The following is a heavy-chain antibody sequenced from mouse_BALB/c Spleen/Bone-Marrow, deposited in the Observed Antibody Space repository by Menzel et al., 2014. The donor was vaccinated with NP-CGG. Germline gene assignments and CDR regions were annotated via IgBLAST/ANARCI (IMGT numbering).Heavy chain of an antibody. CDR1: GYTFTYYT. D-gene: IGHD2-1*01. J-gene: IGHJ4*01. CDR2: INPSSGYT. Sequence: QVQLQQSGAELARPGASVKMSCKASGYTFTYYTMHWVKQRPGQGLEWIGYINPSSGYTNYNQKFKDKATLTADKSSSTAYMQLSSLTSDDSTVYYCARGGNYPYFAMDSWGQGTSVTVSS. V-gene: IGHV1-4*01. CDR3: ARGGNYPYFAMDS.